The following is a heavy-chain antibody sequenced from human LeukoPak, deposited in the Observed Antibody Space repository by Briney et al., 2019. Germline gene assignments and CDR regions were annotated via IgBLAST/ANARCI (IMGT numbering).Heavy chain of an antibody. CDR2: SGSGGSI. Sequence: GGSLRLSCAASGFTFSNYAMSWVRQAPGKGLEWVSGSGSGGSIYYADSVKGRFTISRDNSKNTLYLQVSNLRAEDTAVYYCAKSLRRSGYDLDYWGQGTLVTVSS. J-gene: IGHJ4*02. CDR1: GFTFSNYA. D-gene: IGHD5-12*01. V-gene: IGHV3-23*01. CDR3: AKSLRRSGYDLDY.